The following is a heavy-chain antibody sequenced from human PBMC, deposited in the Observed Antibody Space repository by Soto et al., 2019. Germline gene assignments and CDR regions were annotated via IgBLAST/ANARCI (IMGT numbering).Heavy chain of an antibody. J-gene: IGHJ4*02. CDR2: NYHSGTT. V-gene: IGHV4-59*01. D-gene: IGHD5-12*01. CDR3: VGEAYIGYGHAIDH. CDR1: GVTISTYY. Sequence: SETLSLTCAVSGVTISTYYWSWIRQPPGKGLEWIGYNYHSGTTNYNPSLKSRVTVSVDTSKNQYSLRLTSVTAADTAIYYCVGEAYIGYGHAIDHWGQGTLVTVSS.